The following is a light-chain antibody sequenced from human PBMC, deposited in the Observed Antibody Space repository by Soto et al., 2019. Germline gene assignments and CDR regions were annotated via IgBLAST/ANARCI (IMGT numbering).Light chain of an antibody. CDR1: ASNIGRNH. V-gene: IGLV1-47*01. J-gene: IGLJ3*02. CDR3: AAWDDSLIGWV. CDR2: RNN. Sequence: QPVLTQPPSASGTPGQRVTISCSGSASNIGRNHVYWYQQLPGTAPKLLIYRNNKRPSGVPDRISGSKSVTSASLAISGLRSEDEADFYCAAWDDSLIGWVFGGGTKLTVL.